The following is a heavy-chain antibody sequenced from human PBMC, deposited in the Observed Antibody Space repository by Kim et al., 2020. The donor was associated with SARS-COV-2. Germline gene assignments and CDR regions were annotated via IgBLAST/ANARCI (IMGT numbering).Heavy chain of an antibody. Sequence: SVKVSCKASGGTFSSYAISWVRQAPGQGLEWMGGIIPIFGTANYAQKFQGRVTITADESTSTAYMELSSLRSEDTAVYYCARGGRLGSSTSYYYGMDVWGQGTTVTVSS. J-gene: IGHJ6*02. D-gene: IGHD2-2*01. CDR1: GGTFSSYA. CDR2: IIPIFGTA. V-gene: IGHV1-69*13. CDR3: ARGGRLGSSTSYYYGMDV.